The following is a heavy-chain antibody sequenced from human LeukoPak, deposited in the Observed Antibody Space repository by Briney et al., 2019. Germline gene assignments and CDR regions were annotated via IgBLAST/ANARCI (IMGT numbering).Heavy chain of an antibody. D-gene: IGHD2-8*01. CDR1: GGSFSGYY. CDR2: INHSGST. V-gene: IGHV4-34*01. J-gene: IGHJ5*02. Sequence: SETLSLTCAVYGGSFSGYYWSWIRQPPGKGLEWIGEINHSGSTNYNPSLKSRVTISVDTSKNQFSLKLSSVTAADTAVYYCARNEPDIVLMVYATYNWFDPWGQGTLVTVSS. CDR3: ARNEPDIVLMVYATYNWFDP.